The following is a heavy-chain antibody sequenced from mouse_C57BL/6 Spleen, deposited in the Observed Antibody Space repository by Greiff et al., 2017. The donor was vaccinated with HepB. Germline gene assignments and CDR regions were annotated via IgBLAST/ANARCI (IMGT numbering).Heavy chain of an antibody. V-gene: IGHV1-4*01. CDR2: INPSSGYT. D-gene: IGHD1-1*01. CDR3: ARRGDGSFDY. J-gene: IGHJ2*01. Sequence: VQLQESGAELARPGASVKMSCKASGYTFTSYTMHWVKQRPGQGLEWIGYINPSSGYTKYNQKFKDKATLTADKSSSTAYMQLSSLTSEDSAVYYCARRGDGSFDYWGQGTTLTVSS. CDR1: GYTFTSYT.